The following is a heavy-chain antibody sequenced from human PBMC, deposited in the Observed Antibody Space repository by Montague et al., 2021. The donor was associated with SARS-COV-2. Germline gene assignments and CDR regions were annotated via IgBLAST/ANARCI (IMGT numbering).Heavy chain of an antibody. CDR2: IYYSGST. Sequence: SETLSLTCTVSGGSISSSSYYWGWIRQPPGKGLEWIGSIYYSGSTYYNPSLKSRVTISVDTSKNQFSLKLSSVTAADTAVYYCARDTRITMIVVVHGYGMDVWGQGTTVTVSS. J-gene: IGHJ6*02. CDR1: GGSISSSSYY. V-gene: IGHV4-39*07. CDR3: ARDTRITMIVVVHGYGMDV. D-gene: IGHD3-22*01.